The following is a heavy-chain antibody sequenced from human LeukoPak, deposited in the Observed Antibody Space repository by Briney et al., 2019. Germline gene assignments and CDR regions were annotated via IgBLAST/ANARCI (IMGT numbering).Heavy chain of an antibody. V-gene: IGHV3-74*01. D-gene: IGHD5-24*01. CDR1: GFTFSSSW. J-gene: IGHJ4*02. Sequence: GESLRLSCAASGFTFSSSWMHWVRQAPGKGLIWVSRMNSDGRTTTYADSVKGRFTISRDNAKNTLFLQMNSLTADDTAVYYCVRGLKGNSDSWGQGALVTVSS. CDR3: VRGLKGNSDS. CDR2: MNSDGRTT.